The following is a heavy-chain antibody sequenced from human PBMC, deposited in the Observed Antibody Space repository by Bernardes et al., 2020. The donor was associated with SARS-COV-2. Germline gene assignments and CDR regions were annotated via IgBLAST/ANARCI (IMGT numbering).Heavy chain of an antibody. V-gene: IGHV3-33*01. CDR2: IWYDGSNK. CDR1: GFTFSSYG. D-gene: IGHD1-26*01. J-gene: IGHJ6*02. Sequence: GGSLRLSCAASGFTFSSYGMNWVRQAPGKGLEWVAVIWYDGSNKYYADSVKGRFTISRDNSKDTLYLQMNSLRAEDSAVYYCARDGIVGAIDGLRAMDVWGQGTTVTVSS. CDR3: ARDGIVGAIDGLRAMDV.